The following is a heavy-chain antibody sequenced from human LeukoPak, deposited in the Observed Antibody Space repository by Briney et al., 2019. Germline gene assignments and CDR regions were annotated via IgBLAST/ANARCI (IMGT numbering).Heavy chain of an antibody. CDR3: ARDSIGLTGYSPCDY. V-gene: IGHV3-21*01. Sequence: GGSLRLSCAASGFTFSTYDMNWVRQAPGKGLEWVSSISSRSSSIYYADSVKGRFTISRDNAKSSLYLQMNSLRAEDTAVYYCARDSIGLTGYSPCDYWGQGTLVTVSS. CDR2: ISSRSSSI. CDR1: GFTFSTYD. D-gene: IGHD3-9*01. J-gene: IGHJ4*02.